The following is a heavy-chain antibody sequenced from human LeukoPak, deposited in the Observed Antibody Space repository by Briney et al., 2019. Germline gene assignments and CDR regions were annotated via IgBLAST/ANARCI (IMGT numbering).Heavy chain of an antibody. D-gene: IGHD2-2*01. CDR2: ISYDGSNK. CDR3: ARAKYCSSTSCQYYYGMDV. V-gene: IGHV3-30*04. J-gene: IGHJ6*02. CDR1: GFTFSSYA. Sequence: GGSLRLSCAASGFTFSSYAMRWVRQAPGKGLEWVAVISYDGSNKYYADSVKGRFTISRDNSKNTLYLQMNSLRAEDTAVYYCARAKYCSSTSCQYYYGMDVWGQGTTVTVSS.